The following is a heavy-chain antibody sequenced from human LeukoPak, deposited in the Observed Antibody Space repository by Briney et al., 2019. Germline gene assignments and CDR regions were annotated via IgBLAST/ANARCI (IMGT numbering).Heavy chain of an antibody. CDR1: GFTFSSYA. V-gene: IGHV3-23*01. D-gene: IGHD1-26*01. CDR2: IRGSGGST. CDR3: AKVAGATPRYYGMDV. J-gene: IGHJ6*02. Sequence: GGSLRLSCAASGFTFSSYAMSWVRQAPGKGLEWVSAIRGSGGSTYYADSEKGRFTISRDNSKNTLYLQMNSLRAEDTAIYYCAKVAGATPRYYGMDVWGQGTTVTVSS.